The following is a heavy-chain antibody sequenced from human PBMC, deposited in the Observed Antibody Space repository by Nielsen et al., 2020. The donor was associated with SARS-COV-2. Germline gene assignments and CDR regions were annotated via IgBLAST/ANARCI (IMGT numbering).Heavy chain of an antibody. D-gene: IGHD6-19*01. J-gene: IGHJ4*02. CDR1: GYSFTSYW. Sequence: GESLNLSRQGSGYSFTSYWIGWVRQMPGKGLEWMGIIYPGDSDTRYSPSFQGQVTISADKSISTAYLQWSSLKASDTAMHYCARRRMAGDFDYWGQGTLVTVSS. CDR2: IYPGDSDT. CDR3: ARRRMAGDFDY. V-gene: IGHV5-51*01.